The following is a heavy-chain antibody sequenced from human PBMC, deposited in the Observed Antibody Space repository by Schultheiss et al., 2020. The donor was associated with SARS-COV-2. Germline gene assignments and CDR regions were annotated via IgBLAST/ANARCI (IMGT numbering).Heavy chain of an antibody. Sequence: GGSLRLSCAASGFTFSSYAMHWVRQAPGKGLEYVSAISSNGGSTYYADSVKGRFTISRDNSKNTLYLQMNSLRAEDTAVYYCARFLRGYDFGYWGQGTLVTVSS. V-gene: IGHV3-64*02. CDR3: ARFLRGYDFGY. CDR2: ISSNGGST. D-gene: IGHD5-12*01. CDR1: GFTFSSYA. J-gene: IGHJ4*02.